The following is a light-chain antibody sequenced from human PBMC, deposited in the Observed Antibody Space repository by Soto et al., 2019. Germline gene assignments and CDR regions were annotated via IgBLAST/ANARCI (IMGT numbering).Light chain of an antibody. Sequence: EIGVTQSPATLSLSPEERATLSCRASQSVSSYSAWYQQKPGQAPRLLIYDTSNRATGIPARFSGSGSGTDFTLTISGLEPEDFAVYYCQQRSNWQYTFGLGTRLEIK. J-gene: IGKJ2*01. CDR1: QSVSSY. V-gene: IGKV3-11*01. CDR2: DTS. CDR3: QQRSNWQYT.